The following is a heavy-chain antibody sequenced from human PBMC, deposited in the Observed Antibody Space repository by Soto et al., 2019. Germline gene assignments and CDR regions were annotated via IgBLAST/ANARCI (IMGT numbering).Heavy chain of an antibody. CDR2: ISSSSSYI. Sequence: GGSXRLSCAASGFTFSSYSMNWVRQAPWKGLEWVSSISSSSSYIYYADSVKGRFTISRDNAKNSLYLQMNSLRAEDTAVYYCASIYVDRYDYRGQGTLVTVSS. CDR1: GFTFSSYS. V-gene: IGHV3-21*01. J-gene: IGHJ4*02. D-gene: IGHD3-16*01. CDR3: ASIYVDRYDY.